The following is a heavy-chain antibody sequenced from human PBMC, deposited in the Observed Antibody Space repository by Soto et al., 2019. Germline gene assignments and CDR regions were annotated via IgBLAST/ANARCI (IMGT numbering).Heavy chain of an antibody. CDR3: ARDNGGSYDY. D-gene: IGHD3-16*01. V-gene: IGHV3-72*01. J-gene: IGHJ4*02. CDR2: TRNKVNSFSA. CDR1: GFIFSDYY. Sequence: EVQLMESGGGLVQPGGSLRLSCAASGFIFSDYYMDWVRQVPGKGLEWVGRTRNKVNSFSAEYAASVKGRFNNYRDASKDSMYLQMNSLKSDDTAVYYCARDNGGSYDYWGQGALVTVSS.